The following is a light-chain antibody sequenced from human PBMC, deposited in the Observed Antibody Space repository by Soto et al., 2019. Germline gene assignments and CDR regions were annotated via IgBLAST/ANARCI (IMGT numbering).Light chain of an antibody. J-gene: IGKJ5*01. CDR1: QTVLTN. CDR2: GAS. Sequence: EILVTQSPATLSVSPGERATLSCRASQTVLTNLAWYQQKPGQAPRLLIYGASTRATGIPARFSGSGSGTEFTLTISSLQSEDFAVYYCQQYNNWPITFGQGTLLAIK. CDR3: QQYNNWPIT. V-gene: IGKV3-15*01.